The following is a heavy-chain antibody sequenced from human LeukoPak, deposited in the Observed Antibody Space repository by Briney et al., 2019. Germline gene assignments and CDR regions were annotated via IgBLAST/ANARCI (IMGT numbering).Heavy chain of an antibody. D-gene: IGHD3-3*01. Sequence: KPGGSPRLSCAVSGFTFSSSSMNWVRQAPGKGLEWVSSISSSSSYIYYADSVKGRFTISRDNAKNSLNLQMDSLRADDTAVYYCATSDDLWSGMDNWGQGTLVTVSS. J-gene: IGHJ4*02. V-gene: IGHV3-21*01. CDR2: ISSSSSYI. CDR3: ATSDDLWSGMDN. CDR1: GFTFSSSS.